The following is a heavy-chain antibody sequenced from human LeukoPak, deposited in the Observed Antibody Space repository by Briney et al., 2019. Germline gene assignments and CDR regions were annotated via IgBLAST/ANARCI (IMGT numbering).Heavy chain of an antibody. J-gene: IGHJ5*02. D-gene: IGHD3-10*01. CDR3: ARVVTMVRGVIITRKRENWFDP. CDR2: IYTSGST. Sequence: SETLSLTCTVSGGSISSGSYYWSWIRQPAGKGLEWIGRIYTSGSTNYNPSLKSRVTISVDTSKNQFSLKLSSVTAADTAVYYCARVVTMVRGVIITRKRENWFDPWGQGTLVTVSS. V-gene: IGHV4-61*02. CDR1: GGSISSGSYY.